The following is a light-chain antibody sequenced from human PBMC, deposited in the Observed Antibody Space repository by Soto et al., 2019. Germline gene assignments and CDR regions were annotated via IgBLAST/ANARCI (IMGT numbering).Light chain of an antibody. CDR2: GAS. CDR3: QQYDSTPPT. Sequence: PGDRATLSCRASQSVNNNYLAWYQRKPGQAPRLLIYGASNRATDIPYRFSASGSGTDFTLTITRLEAEDFAVYYCQQYDSTPPTFGQGTKVEVK. V-gene: IGKV3-20*01. CDR1: QSVNNNY. J-gene: IGKJ1*01.